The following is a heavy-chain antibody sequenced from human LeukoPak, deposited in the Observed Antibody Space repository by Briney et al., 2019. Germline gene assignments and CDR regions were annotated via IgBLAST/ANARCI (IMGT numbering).Heavy chain of an antibody. J-gene: IGHJ4*02. CDR2: ISASGGST. CDR3: ATYYGSGTYFLY. Sequence: GGSLRLSCAASGSTFSTYAMSWVRQAPGKGLEWVSSISASGGSTYYADSVQGQFTVSRDNSKNTLYLQMNSLRAEDTAVFYCATYYGSGTYFLYWGQGTLVTVSS. V-gene: IGHV3-23*01. CDR1: GSTFSTYA. D-gene: IGHD3-10*01.